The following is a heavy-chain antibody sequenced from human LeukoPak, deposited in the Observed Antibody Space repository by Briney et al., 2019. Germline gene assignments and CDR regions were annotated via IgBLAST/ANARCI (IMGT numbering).Heavy chain of an antibody. D-gene: IGHD2-15*01. CDR1: GYSFTSYW. CDR2: IYPGDSDT. Sequence: GESLKISCKGSGYSFTSYWIGWVRQMPGKGLEWMGIIYPGDSDTRYSPSFQGQVTISADKSISTAYLQWSSLKASDTAMYYCARLNPGYCSGGSCYSRMIDYWGQGTLVTVSS. J-gene: IGHJ4*02. V-gene: IGHV5-51*01. CDR3: ARLNPGYCSGGSCYSRMIDY.